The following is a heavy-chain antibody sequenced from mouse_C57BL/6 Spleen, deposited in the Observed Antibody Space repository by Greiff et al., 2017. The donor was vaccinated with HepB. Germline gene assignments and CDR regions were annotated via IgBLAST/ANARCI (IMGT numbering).Heavy chain of an antibody. D-gene: IGHD2-4*01. V-gene: IGHV1-18*01. CDR2: INPNNGGT. CDR3: ARSIYYDYDVWYFDV. Sequence: SGPELVKPGASVKIPCKASGYTFTDYNMDWVKQSHGKSLEWIGDINPNNGGTIYNQKFKGKATLTVDKSSSTAYMELRSLTSEDTAVYYCARSIYYDYDVWYFDVWGTGTTVTVSS. CDR1: GYTFTDYN. J-gene: IGHJ1*03.